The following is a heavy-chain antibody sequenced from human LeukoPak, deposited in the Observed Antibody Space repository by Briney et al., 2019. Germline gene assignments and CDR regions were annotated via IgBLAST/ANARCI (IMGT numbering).Heavy chain of an antibody. J-gene: IGHJ4*02. CDR1: GFTVSSNY. CDR3: ASDSAPGSIMITFGGVALDY. V-gene: IGHV3-53*01. CDR2: IYSGGST. D-gene: IGHD3-16*01. Sequence: PGGSLRLSCAASGFTVSSNYMSWVRQAPGKGLVWVSVIYSGGSTYYADSVKGRFTISRDNSKNTLFLQMNSLRVEDTAVYYCASDSAPGSIMITFGGVALDYWGQGTLVTVSS.